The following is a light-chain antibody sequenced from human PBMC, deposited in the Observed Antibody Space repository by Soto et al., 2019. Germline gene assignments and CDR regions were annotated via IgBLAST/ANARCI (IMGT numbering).Light chain of an antibody. J-gene: IGLJ2*01. CDR1: SSNIGTNT. V-gene: IGLV1-44*01. Sequence: QSVLPQPPSASGTPGQRVTVSCSGSSSNIGTNTVNWYQQLPGTAPKLLIYSNDQRPSWVPDRFSGSKSGTSASLAISGLQSEDEADYYCAAWDDSLNGVVFGGGTKVTVL. CDR2: SND. CDR3: AAWDDSLNGVV.